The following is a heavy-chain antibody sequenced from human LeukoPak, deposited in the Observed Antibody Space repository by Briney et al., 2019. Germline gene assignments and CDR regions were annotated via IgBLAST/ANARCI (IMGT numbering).Heavy chain of an antibody. CDR1: GYTFTSYG. CDR3: ASSLPYRLLGSGAFDI. CDR2: ISAYNGNT. Sequence: GASVKVSCKASGYTFTSYGISWVRQAPGQGLEWMGWISAYNGNTNYAQKLQGRVTMTTDTSTSTAYMELRSLRSDDTAVYYCASSLPYRLLGSGAFDIWGQGTMVTVSS. V-gene: IGHV1-18*01. D-gene: IGHD2-2*01. J-gene: IGHJ3*02.